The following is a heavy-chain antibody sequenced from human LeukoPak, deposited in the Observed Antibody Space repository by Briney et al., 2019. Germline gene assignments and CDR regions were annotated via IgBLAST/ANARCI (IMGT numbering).Heavy chain of an antibody. D-gene: IGHD3-10*01. J-gene: IGHJ4*02. CDR2: INHSGST. CDR1: GGSFSGHY. V-gene: IGHV4-34*01. Sequence: PSETLSLTCAVYGGSFSGHYWSWIRQPPGKGLEWIGEINHSGSTNYNPSLKSRVTISVDTSKNQFSLKLSSVTAADTAVYYCARAYGSGSSFDYWGQGTLVTVSS. CDR3: ARAYGSGSSFDY.